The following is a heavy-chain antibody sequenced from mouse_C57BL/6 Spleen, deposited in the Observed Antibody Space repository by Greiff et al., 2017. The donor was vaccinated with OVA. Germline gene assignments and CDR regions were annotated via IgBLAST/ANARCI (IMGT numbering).Heavy chain of an antibody. J-gene: IGHJ1*03. CDR3: ARDKVSYYYGSIDWYFDV. D-gene: IGHD1-1*01. Sequence: DVMLVESEGGLVQPGSSMKLSCTASGFTFSDYYMAWVRQVPEKGLEWVANINYDGSSTYYLESLKSRFIISRDNAKNILYLQMSSLKSEDTSTYYCARDKVSYYYGSIDWYFDVWGTGTTVTVSS. CDR1: GFTFSDYY. V-gene: IGHV5-16*01. CDR2: INYDGSST.